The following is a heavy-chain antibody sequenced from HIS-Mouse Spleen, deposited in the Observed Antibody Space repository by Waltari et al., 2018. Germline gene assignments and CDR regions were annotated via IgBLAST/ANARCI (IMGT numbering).Heavy chain of an antibody. CDR1: GGSISSYY. Sequence: QVQLQESGPGLVKPSETLSLTCTVSGGSISSYYWSWIRQPPGKGLEWIGYIYYSGSTNYNPSLKSRVTISVDTSKNQFSLKLSSVTAADTAVYYCARVPGITGYFDYWGQGTLVTVSS. D-gene: IGHD1-20*01. CDR2: IYYSGST. J-gene: IGHJ4*02. CDR3: ARVPGITGYFDY. V-gene: IGHV4-59*01.